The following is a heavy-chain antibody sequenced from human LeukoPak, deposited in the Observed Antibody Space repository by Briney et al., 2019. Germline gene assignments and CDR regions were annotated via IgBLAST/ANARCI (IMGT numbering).Heavy chain of an antibody. Sequence: GGSLRLSCETSGVTLSSFSLNRVRQAPGKALEWLSYVSSSSRSKYYADSVKGRFIVSRDNAKNSLYLQMDSLRAEDTALYYCASLSSASSTRAPDFWGQGTLVTVSS. CDR1: GVTLSSFS. CDR2: VSSSSRSK. CDR3: ASLSSASSTRAPDF. V-gene: IGHV3-48*04. J-gene: IGHJ4*02. D-gene: IGHD1-26*01.